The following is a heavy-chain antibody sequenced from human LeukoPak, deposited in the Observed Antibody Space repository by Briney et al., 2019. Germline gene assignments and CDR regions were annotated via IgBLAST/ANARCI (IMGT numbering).Heavy chain of an antibody. D-gene: IGHD6-19*01. Sequence: ASVKVSCKASGYTFISYGFSWVRQAPGQGLEWMGWINAYNGNTNYAQKFQGRVTMTTGTSTSTAHMELRSLTSDDTAVYYCSRVGGWYTNYYYMDVWGKGTTVTVSS. CDR3: SRVGGWYTNYYYMDV. V-gene: IGHV1-18*01. CDR1: GYTFISYG. CDR2: INAYNGNT. J-gene: IGHJ6*03.